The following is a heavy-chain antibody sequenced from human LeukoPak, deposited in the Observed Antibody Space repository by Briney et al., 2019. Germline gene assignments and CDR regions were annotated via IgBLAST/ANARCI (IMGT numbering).Heavy chain of an antibody. CDR2: ISRGGTSI. CDR1: GFTFSDYY. CDR3: ARALFLGDWFDP. V-gene: IGHV3-11*04. D-gene: IGHD3-16*01. J-gene: IGHJ5*02. Sequence: GGSLRLSCAASGFTFSDYYMSWIRQAPGKGLEWISYISRGGTSISYADSVKGRFTISRDNAKSTLYLQMNSLRAEDTAVYYCARALFLGDWFDPWGQGTLVTVSS.